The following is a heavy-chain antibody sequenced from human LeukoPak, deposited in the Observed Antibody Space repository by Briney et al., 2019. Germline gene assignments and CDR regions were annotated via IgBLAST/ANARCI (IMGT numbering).Heavy chain of an antibody. CDR3: ATLCCGSYYMDV. CDR2: INPNSGGT. Sequence: ASVKVSCKASGYTFTGYYMHWVRQAPGQGLEWMGWINPNSGGTNYAQKFQGRVTMTRDTSISTAYMELSRLRSDDTAVYYCATLCCGSYYMDVWGKGTTVTVSS. V-gene: IGHV1-2*02. J-gene: IGHJ6*03. CDR1: GYTFTGYY. D-gene: IGHD2-15*01.